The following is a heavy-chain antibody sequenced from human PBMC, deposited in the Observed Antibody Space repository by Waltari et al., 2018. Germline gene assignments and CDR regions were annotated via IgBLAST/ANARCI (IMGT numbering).Heavy chain of an antibody. CDR2: IYHTGTT. CDR3: ARGGSGSYMGSFDI. D-gene: IGHD1-26*01. J-gene: IGHJ3*02. V-gene: IGHV4-38-2*01. CDR1: GYSISKGYY. Sequence: QVQLQESGPGLVKPSETLSLTCAVSGYSISKGYYWSWIRQPPGKGLEWIGGIYHTGTTYYNASLKSRVTISVDTSKNQFSLNLSFVTAADTALYFCARGGSGSYMGSFDIWGQGPMVTVSS.